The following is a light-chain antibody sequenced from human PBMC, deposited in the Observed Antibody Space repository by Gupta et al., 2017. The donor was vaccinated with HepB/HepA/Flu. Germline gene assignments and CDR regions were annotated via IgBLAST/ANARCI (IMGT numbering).Light chain of an antibody. CDR3: QESGSAPLT. Sequence: EIVLTQSPGTLSLSPGERATLSCRASQSLNNNYLAWYQQKPGQAPRLLIYTASSRATGVPDRSSGSGSGTDFTLTITRLEPEDFAVYYCQESGSAPLTFGGGTKVEIK. CDR2: TAS. CDR1: QSLNNNY. V-gene: IGKV3-20*01. J-gene: IGKJ4*01.